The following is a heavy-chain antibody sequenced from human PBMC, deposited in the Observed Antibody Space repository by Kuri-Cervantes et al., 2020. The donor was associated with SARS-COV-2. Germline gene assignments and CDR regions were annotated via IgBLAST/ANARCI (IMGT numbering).Heavy chain of an antibody. D-gene: IGHD2-2*01. Sequence: ESLKISCTVSGGSISSYYWGWIRQPPGKGLEWIGSIYHSGSTYYNPSLKSRVTISVDTSKNQFSLKLSSVTAADTAVYYCARAPRGDIVVVPAPDAFDIWGQGTMVTVSS. CDR3: ARAPRGDIVVVPAPDAFDI. CDR1: GGSISSYY. CDR2: IYHSGST. J-gene: IGHJ3*02. V-gene: IGHV4-38-2*02.